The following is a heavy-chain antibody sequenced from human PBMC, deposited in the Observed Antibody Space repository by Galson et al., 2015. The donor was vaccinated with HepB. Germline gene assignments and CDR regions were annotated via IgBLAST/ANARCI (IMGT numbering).Heavy chain of an antibody. V-gene: IGHV1-69*04. CDR2: IIPMLGIA. Sequence: SVKVSCKASGGTFSSYAISWVRQAPGQGLEWMGRIIPMLGIANYAQKFQGRVTITADKSTSTAYMELSSLRSEDTAVYYCARDKWFGELSHYGMDVWGQGTTVTVSS. CDR3: ARDKWFGELSHYGMDV. CDR1: GGTFSSYA. J-gene: IGHJ6*02. D-gene: IGHD3-10*01.